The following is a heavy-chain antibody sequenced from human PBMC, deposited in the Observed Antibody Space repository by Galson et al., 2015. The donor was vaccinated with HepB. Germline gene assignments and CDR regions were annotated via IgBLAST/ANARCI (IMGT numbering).Heavy chain of an antibody. CDR1: GGSISSSDYY. CDR2: MHYSGST. V-gene: IGHV4-39*01. CDR3: ATLYCSGGCCCGGCSYDY. D-gene: IGHD2-15*01. J-gene: IGHJ4*02. Sequence: LSLTCTVSGGSISSSDYYWGWIRQPPGKGLEWIATMHYSGSTYYNPSLKGRVTISVDTSKNQFSLRLSSVTAADTAMYYCATLYCSGGCCCGGCSYDYWGQGTLVTVSS.